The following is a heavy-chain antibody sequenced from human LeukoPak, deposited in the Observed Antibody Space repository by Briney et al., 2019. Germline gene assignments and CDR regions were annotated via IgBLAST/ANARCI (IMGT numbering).Heavy chain of an antibody. CDR1: GGTFSSYA. J-gene: IGHJ5*02. V-gene: IGHV1-69*13. Sequence: SVKVSCKASGGTFSSYAISWVRQAPGQGFEWMGGIIPIFGTANYAQKFQGRVTITADESTSTAYMELSRLRSEDTAVYYCARGYCGGGSCYNSRGWFDPWGQGTLVTVSS. D-gene: IGHD2-15*01. CDR2: IIPIFGTA. CDR3: ARGYCGGGSCYNSRGWFDP.